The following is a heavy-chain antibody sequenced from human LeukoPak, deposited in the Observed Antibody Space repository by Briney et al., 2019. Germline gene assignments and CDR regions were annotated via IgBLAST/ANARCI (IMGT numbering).Heavy chain of an antibody. J-gene: IGHJ4*02. CDR2: IRSSSDTM. V-gene: IGHV3-48*02. D-gene: IGHD6-19*01. CDR1: GFTFSSFS. CDR3: ARAVSGPPGY. Sequence: GGSLRLSCAASGFTFSSFSMTWVRQAAGKGLEWVSYIRSSSDTMYYADSVKGRFTISRDNAKNSLYLQMNSLRDEDTAVYYCARAVSGPPGYWGQGTLVTVSS.